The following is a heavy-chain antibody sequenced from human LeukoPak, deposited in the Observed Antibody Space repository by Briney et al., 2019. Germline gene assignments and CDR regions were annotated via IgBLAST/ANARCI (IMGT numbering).Heavy chain of an antibody. J-gene: IGHJ4*02. V-gene: IGHV3-49*04. CDR1: GFTFGDYA. CDR3: TRGDPHGLVVEFDY. Sequence: PGGSLRLSCTASGFTFGDYAMSWVRQAPGKGLEWVGFIRSKAYGGTTEYAASVKGRFTISRDDSKSIAYLQMNSLKTEDTAVYYCTRGDPHGLVVEFDYWGQGTLVTVSS. CDR2: IRSKAYGGTT. D-gene: IGHD3-22*01.